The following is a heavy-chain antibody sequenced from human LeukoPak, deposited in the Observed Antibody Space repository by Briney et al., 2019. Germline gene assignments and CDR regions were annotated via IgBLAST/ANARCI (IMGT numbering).Heavy chain of an antibody. J-gene: IGHJ4*02. CDR3: ARGGVDFDY. Sequence: SETLSLTCTVSGGSISSDGYYWSWIRQHPGKGLEWIGYISYSGSTYYNPSLRSRVTISVDTSKNQFSLKLNSVTAADTAVYYCARGGVDFDYWGQGTLVTVSS. D-gene: IGHD2-21*01. CDR2: ISYSGST. V-gene: IGHV4-31*03. CDR1: GGSISSDGYY.